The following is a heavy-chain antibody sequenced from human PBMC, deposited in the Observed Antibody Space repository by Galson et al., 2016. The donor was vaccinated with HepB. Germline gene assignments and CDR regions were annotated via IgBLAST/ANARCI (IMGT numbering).Heavy chain of an antibody. CDR2: IAGNGGST. Sequence: SLRLSCAASGFTFSNYAMSWVRQAPGKGLEWVSSIAGNGGSTRYADSVKGRFTIARDNSKNTLYLQMNSLRAEDTAVYYCAKDHLGVWSFPYNFDYWGRGTLVTVSS. J-gene: IGHJ4*02. D-gene: IGHD3-9*01. CDR3: AKDHLGVWSFPYNFDY. CDR1: GFTFSNYA. V-gene: IGHV3-23*01.